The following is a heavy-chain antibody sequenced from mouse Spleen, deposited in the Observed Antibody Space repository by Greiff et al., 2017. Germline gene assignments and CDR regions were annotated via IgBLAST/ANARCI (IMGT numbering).Heavy chain of an antibody. D-gene: IGHD2-14*01. CDR3: AIYYRYDWFAY. V-gene: IGHV1-54*01. CDR2: INPGSGGT. Sequence: VQLQQSGAELVRPGTSVKVSCKASGYAFTNYLIEWVKQRPGQGLEWIGVINPGSGGTNYNEKFKGKATLTADKSSSTAYMQLSSLTSEDSAVYFCAIYYRYDWFAYWGQGTLVTVSA. CDR1: GYAFTNYL. J-gene: IGHJ3*01.